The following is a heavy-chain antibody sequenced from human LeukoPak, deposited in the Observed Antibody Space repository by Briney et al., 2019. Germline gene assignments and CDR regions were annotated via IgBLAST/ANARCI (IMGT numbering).Heavy chain of an antibody. Sequence: GGSLRLSCAASGFTFSSYWMHWVRQAPGKGLVWVSRINSDGSSTSYADSVEGRFTISRDNAKNTLYLQMNSLRAEDTAVYYCARVGNWNDSYYYYYGMDVWGQGTTVTVSS. J-gene: IGHJ6*02. D-gene: IGHD1-1*01. CDR2: INSDGSST. CDR3: ARVGNWNDSYYYYYGMDV. V-gene: IGHV3-74*01. CDR1: GFTFSSYW.